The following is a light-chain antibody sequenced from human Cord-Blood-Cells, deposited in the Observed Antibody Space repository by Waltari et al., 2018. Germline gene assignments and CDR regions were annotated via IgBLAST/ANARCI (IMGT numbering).Light chain of an antibody. CDR3: AAWDDSLNGWV. CDR1: SSNIRSNT. CDR2: SNN. Sequence: QSVLTQPPSASGTPGKRVTIYCSGSSSNIRSNTVNWYQQLPGTAPKLLIYSNNQRPSGVPDRFSGSKSGTSASLAISGLQAEDEADYYCAAWDDSLNGWVFGGGTKLTVL. J-gene: IGLJ3*02. V-gene: IGLV1-44*01.